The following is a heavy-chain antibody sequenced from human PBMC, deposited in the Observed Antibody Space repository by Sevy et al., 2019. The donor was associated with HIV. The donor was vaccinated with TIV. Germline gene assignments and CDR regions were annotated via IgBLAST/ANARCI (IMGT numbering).Heavy chain of an antibody. Sequence: GESLKISCKASGYSFTAYWIGWVRHMPGKGLTWMGILFPGNSDVRSFEGHVTVSVDKSVNTAYLQWGSLKASDSAIYYCARGGHLTLDAFNLRGQGTMVTVSS. D-gene: IGHD2-15*01. CDR1: GYSFTAYW. J-gene: IGHJ3*01. CDR2: LFPGNSDV. V-gene: IGHV5-51*01. CDR3: ARGGHLTLDAFNL.